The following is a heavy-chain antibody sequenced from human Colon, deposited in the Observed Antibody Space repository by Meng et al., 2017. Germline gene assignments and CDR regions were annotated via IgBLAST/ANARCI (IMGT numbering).Heavy chain of an antibody. CDR1: GDSIGNSKW. D-gene: IGHD7-27*01. J-gene: IGHJ4*02. Sequence: QLQRPGPGLVQPSGTLSPACAVSGDSIGNSKWWSWLRQSPGKGLEWIGEISNSGKTVYSPSLKSRVTISLDKSSNHFSLTLSPVTAADTAIYFCARERMRELGLFDYWGQGALVTVSS. CDR2: ISNSGKT. CDR3: ARERMRELGLFDY. V-gene: IGHV4-4*02.